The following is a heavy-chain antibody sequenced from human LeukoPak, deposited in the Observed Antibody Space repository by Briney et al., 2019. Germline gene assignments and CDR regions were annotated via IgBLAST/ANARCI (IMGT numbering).Heavy chain of an antibody. CDR2: ISRDGFNV. V-gene: IGHV3-21*04. Sequence: PGGSLRLSCAASGFTLSSYTMSWVRQAPGRGLEWVSSISRDGFNVYYEDSVKGRFTISRDTAKNSLYLQMNSLRAEDTALYYCARLSGPGSGWTTLDYWGQGTLVTVSS. D-gene: IGHD6-19*01. J-gene: IGHJ4*02. CDR3: ARLSGPGSGWTTLDY. CDR1: GFTLSSYT.